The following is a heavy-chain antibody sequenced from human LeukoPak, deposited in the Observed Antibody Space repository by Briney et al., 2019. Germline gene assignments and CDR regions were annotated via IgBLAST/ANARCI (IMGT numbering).Heavy chain of an antibody. J-gene: IGHJ5*02. V-gene: IGHV4-59*01. D-gene: IGHD5-12*01. Sequence: SETLSLTCTVSGGSISSYYWSWIRQPPGKGLEWIGYIYYSGSTNYNPSLKSRVTISVDTSKNQFSLKLSSVTVADTAVYYCARIDRRYSGYSNWFDPWGQGTLVTVSS. CDR2: IYYSGST. CDR3: ARIDRRYSGYSNWFDP. CDR1: GGSISSYY.